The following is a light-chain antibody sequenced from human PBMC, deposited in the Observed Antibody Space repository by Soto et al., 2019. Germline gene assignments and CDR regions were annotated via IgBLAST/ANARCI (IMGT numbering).Light chain of an antibody. CDR2: DAS. CDR1: QSISNY. V-gene: IGKV1-39*01. Sequence: DIQMTQSPSSLSASVGDRVTITCRASQSISNYLNWYQQKPGKAPKVLFYDASSLQGGVPSRFSGSGSGTDFTLTISSLQPEDFATYYCQQYNTYPRTFGLGTKVEIK. J-gene: IGKJ1*01. CDR3: QQYNTYPRT.